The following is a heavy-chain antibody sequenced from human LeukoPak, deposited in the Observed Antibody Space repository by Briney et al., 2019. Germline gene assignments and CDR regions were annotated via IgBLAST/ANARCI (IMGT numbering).Heavy chain of an antibody. CDR1: RFTFSYYA. CDR3: AKSSYYDSSGYYREYYFDY. Sequence: GGSLRLSCAASRFTFSYYAMSWVRQAPGKGLEWVSGISGSGGSTYYADSVKGWFTISRDNSKNTLYLQMNSLRAEDTAVYYCAKSSYYDSSGYYREYYFDYWGPGTLVTVSS. CDR2: ISGSGGST. D-gene: IGHD3-22*01. V-gene: IGHV3-23*01. J-gene: IGHJ4*02.